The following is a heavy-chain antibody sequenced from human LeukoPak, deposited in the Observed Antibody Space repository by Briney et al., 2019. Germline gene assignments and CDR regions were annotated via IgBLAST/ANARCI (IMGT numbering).Heavy chain of an antibody. V-gene: IGHV3-7*01. CDR3: ARGAYYYGSGSHRPLYYFDY. Sequence: PGGSLRLSCAASGFTFSSYWMSWVRQAPGKGLEWVANIKRDGSEKYYVDSVKGRFTISRDNAKNSLYLQMNSLRAEDTAVYYCARGAYYYGSGSHRPLYYFDYWGQGTLVTVSS. CDR1: GFTFSSYW. J-gene: IGHJ4*02. CDR2: IKRDGSEK. D-gene: IGHD3-10*01.